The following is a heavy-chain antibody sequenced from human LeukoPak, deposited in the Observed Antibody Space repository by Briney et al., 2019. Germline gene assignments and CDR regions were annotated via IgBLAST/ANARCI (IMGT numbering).Heavy chain of an antibody. D-gene: IGHD2-2*01. CDR3: ARFGFSSPADFDY. CDR1: GGTFSSYA. CDR2: IIPIFGTA. V-gene: IGHV1-69*13. J-gene: IGHJ4*02. Sequence: GASVKVSCKASGGTFSSYAISWVRQAPGQGLEWMGGIIPIFGTANYAQKFQGRVTITADESTSTAYMELSSLRSEDTAVYYCARFGFSSPADFDYWGQGTLVTVSS.